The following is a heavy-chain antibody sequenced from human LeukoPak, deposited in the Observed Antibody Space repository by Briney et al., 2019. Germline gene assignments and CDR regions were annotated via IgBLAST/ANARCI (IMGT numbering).Heavy chain of an antibody. D-gene: IGHD3-10*01. CDR3: ARGGSGSYYNFDY. Sequence: GGSLGLSCAASGFTVSSNYMSWVRQAPGKGLEWVSGISWNSGSIGYADSVKGRFTISRDNSKNTLYLQMNSLRAEDTAVYYCARGGSGSYYNFDYWGQGTLVTVSS. CDR1: GFTVSSNY. V-gene: IGHV3-53*01. J-gene: IGHJ4*02. CDR2: ISWNSGSI.